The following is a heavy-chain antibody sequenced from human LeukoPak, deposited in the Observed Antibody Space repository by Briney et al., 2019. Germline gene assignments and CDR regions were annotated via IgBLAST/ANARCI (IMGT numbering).Heavy chain of an antibody. CDR1: GFTFSDYY. V-gene: IGHV3-11*03. Sequence: KPGGSLKLSCAASGFTFSDYYMSWIRQAPGKGLEWVSYISSSSSYTNYADSVKGRFTIPRDNAKNSLYLQMNSLRAEDTAVYYCARCSSWYFVDYWGQGTLVTVSS. D-gene: IGHD6-13*01. CDR2: ISSSSSYT. CDR3: ARCSSWYFVDY. J-gene: IGHJ4*02.